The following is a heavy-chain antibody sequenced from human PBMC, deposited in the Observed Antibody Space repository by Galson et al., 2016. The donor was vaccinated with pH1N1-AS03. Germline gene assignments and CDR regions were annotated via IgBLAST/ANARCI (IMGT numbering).Heavy chain of an antibody. J-gene: IGHJ4*02. D-gene: IGHD3-16*01. CDR3: TQGEGGGPDDD. Sequence: SLRLSCAASAFPLRNYALRWVRQAPGKGLEWVSTLGSGGDTHYADSVKGRFTISRDKSKNTMYLQMNSLRAEDTAIYYCTQGEGGGPDDDWGQGTLVTVSP. CDR1: AFPLRNYA. V-gene: IGHV3-23*01. CDR2: LGSGGDT.